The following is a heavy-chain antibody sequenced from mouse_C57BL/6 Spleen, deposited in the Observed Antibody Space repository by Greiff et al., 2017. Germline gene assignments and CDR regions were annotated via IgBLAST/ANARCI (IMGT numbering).Heavy chain of an antibody. Sequence: QVQLQQPGAELVRPGSSVKLSCKASGYTFTSYWMHWVKQRPIQGLEWIGNIDPSDSETHYNQKFKDKATLTVDKSSSTAYMQLSSLTSEGAAVYDCARAGNSEGDWYYAMDYWGQGTSVTVSS. D-gene: IGHD2-12*01. V-gene: IGHV1-52*01. CDR1: GYTFTSYW. J-gene: IGHJ4*01. CDR2: IDPSDSET. CDR3: ARAGNSEGDWYYAMDY.